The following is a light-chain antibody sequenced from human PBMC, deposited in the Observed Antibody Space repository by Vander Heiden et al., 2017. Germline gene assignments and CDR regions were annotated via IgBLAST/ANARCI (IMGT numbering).Light chain of an antibody. Sequence: EIVMTQSPATLSVSPGERATLSCRASQSVSSNLAWNQQKPGQAPRLLIYGASTRATGIPARFSGSGSGTDFTLTISSLQSEDFAVYYCQQYKNWPPYTFGQGTKLEIK. V-gene: IGKV3-15*01. CDR2: GAS. J-gene: IGKJ2*01. CDR1: QSVSSN. CDR3: QQYKNWPPYT.